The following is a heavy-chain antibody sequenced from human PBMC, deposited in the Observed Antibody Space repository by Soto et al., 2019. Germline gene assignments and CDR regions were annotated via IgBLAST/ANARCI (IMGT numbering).Heavy chain of an antibody. D-gene: IGHD3-16*01. CDR1: GYTFNFYG. CDR3: ARIGVSSGHESPDFDS. Sequence: ASVKVSCKASGYTFNFYGITWVRQAPGQGLEWMGWISGFNGNTDYAADLQGRVTMTTDTSTSTAYMELRGLRSDDTAVYYCARIGVSSGHESPDFDSWGQGTLVTVSS. J-gene: IGHJ4*02. CDR2: ISGFNGNT. V-gene: IGHV1-18*01.